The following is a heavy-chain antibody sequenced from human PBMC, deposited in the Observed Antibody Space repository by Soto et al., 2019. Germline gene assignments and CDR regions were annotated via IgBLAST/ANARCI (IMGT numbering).Heavy chain of an antibody. CDR3: ARDLGVVGGSCYEHTCYYGMDV. D-gene: IGHD2-15*01. Sequence: QVQLVESGGGVVQPGRSLRLSCAASGFTFSSYAMHWVRQAPGKGLEWVAVISYDGSNKYYADSVKGRFTISRDNSKNKLEVQMNSLRGEDTAVYYCARDLGVVGGSCYEHTCYYGMDVWGQGTTVTVSS. V-gene: IGHV3-30-3*01. J-gene: IGHJ6*02. CDR1: GFTFSSYA. CDR2: ISYDGSNK.